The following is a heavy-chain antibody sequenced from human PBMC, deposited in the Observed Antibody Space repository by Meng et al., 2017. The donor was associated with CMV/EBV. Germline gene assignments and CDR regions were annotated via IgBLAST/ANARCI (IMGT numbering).Heavy chain of an antibody. J-gene: IGHJ4*02. CDR1: GFTFSSYG. Sequence: LSCAASGFTFSSYGMHGVRQAPGKGLEWVAVIWYDGSNKYYADSVKGRFTISRDNSKNTLYLQMNSLRAEDTAVYYCAKGVGATAFDYWGQGTLVTVSS. V-gene: IGHV3-33*06. D-gene: IGHD1-26*01. CDR2: IWYDGSNK. CDR3: AKGVGATAFDY.